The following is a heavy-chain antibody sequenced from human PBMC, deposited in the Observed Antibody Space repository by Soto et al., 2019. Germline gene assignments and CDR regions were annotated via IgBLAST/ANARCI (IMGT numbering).Heavy chain of an antibody. CDR3: AREGGTAAGTCYYYYGMDV. V-gene: IGHV1-18*01. CDR2: ISAYNGNT. Sequence: ASVKVSCKASGYTFTSYGISWVRQAPGQGLEWMGWISAYNGNTNYAQKLQGRVTMTTDTSTSTAYMELRGLRSDDTAVYYCAREGGTAAGTCYYYYGMDVSGQRTTVTVSS. J-gene: IGHJ6*02. CDR1: GYTFTSYG. D-gene: IGHD6-13*01.